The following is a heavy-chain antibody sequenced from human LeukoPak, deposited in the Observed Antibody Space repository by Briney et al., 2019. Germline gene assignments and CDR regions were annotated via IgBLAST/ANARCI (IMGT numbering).Heavy chain of an antibody. CDR1: GGSFSGYY. V-gene: IGHV4-34*01. Sequence: SETLSLTCAVYGGSFSGYYWSWIRQPPGKGLEWIGEINHSESINYNPSLKSRVTISVDTSKNQFSLKMSSVTAADTAVYYCASRRCSSTSCYFGYYYGMDVWGKGTTVTVSS. J-gene: IGHJ6*04. CDR2: INHSESI. D-gene: IGHD2-2*01. CDR3: ASRRCSSTSCYFGYYYGMDV.